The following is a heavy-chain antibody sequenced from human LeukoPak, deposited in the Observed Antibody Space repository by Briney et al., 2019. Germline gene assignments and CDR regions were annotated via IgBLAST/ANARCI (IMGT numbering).Heavy chain of an antibody. J-gene: IGHJ5*02. CDR3: ARDPWTTETWFDP. Sequence: PGGSLRLSCAASGFTFSSYSMNWVRQAPGKGLEWVSSISSSSSYIYYADSVKGRFTISGDNAKNSLYLQMNSLRAEDTAVYYCARDPWTTETWFDPWGQGTLVTVSS. CDR2: ISSSSSYI. V-gene: IGHV3-21*01. D-gene: IGHD4-17*01. CDR1: GFTFSSYS.